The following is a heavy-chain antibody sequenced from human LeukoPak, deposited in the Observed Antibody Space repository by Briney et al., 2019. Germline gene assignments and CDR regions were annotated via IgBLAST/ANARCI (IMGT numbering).Heavy chain of an antibody. CDR1: GYTFTSYA. Sequence: ASVTVSCKASGYTFTSYAISWVRQAPGQGLEWMGWISVYNGNTNYAQKLQGRVTVTTDTSTSTALMELRSLTSDDTAVYYCARVEEVRGGITSFDYWGQGTLVTVSS. J-gene: IGHJ4*02. V-gene: IGHV1-18*01. D-gene: IGHD3-10*01. CDR2: ISVYNGNT. CDR3: ARVEEVRGGITSFDY.